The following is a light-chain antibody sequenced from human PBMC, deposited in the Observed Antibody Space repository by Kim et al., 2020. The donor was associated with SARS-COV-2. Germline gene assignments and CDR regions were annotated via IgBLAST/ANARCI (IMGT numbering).Light chain of an antibody. Sequence: DIQLTQSPSSVSASVGDRVNITCRASQDIKTWLAWYQQKPGKAPKLLIYAASSLQRGVPSRFSGNGSGTDFTLTISSLRPEDFATYYCQQAESFSPLTFGGGTKVDIK. J-gene: IGKJ4*01. CDR1: QDIKTW. CDR3: QQAESFSPLT. V-gene: IGKV1-12*01. CDR2: AAS.